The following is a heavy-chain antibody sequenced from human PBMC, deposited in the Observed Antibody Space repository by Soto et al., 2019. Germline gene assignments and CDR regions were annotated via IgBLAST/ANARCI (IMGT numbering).Heavy chain of an antibody. V-gene: IGHV3-23*01. CDR3: AKVSLGALTFTDYYYYGLDV. D-gene: IGHD1-26*01. CDR1: GFTFSTYA. J-gene: IGHJ6*02. CDR2: ISGGGGST. Sequence: GGSLRLSCTASGFTFSTYAMNWVRQAPGKVLEWVSAISGGGGSTYYADSVKGRVTISRDNSKNTLYLQMNSLRAEDTAVYYCAKVSLGALTFTDYYYYGLDVWGQGTTDTVSS.